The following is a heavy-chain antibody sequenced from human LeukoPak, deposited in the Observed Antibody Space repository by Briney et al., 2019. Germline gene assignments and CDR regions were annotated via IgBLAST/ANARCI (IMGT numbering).Heavy chain of an antibody. CDR2: INSDGSST. J-gene: IGHJ4*02. CDR1: GFTFSSYG. V-gene: IGHV3-74*01. D-gene: IGHD5-18*01. CDR3: ARGKRGYSYGFDY. Sequence: GRSLRLSCAASGFTFSSYGMHWVRQAPGKGLVWVSRINSDGSSTSYADSVKGRFTISRDNAKNTLYLQMNCLRAEDTAVYYCARGKRGYSYGFDYWGQGTLVTVSS.